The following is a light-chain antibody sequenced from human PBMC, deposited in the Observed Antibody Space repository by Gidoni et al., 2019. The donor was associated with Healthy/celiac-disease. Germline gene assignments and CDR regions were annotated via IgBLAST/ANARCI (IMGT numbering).Light chain of an antibody. V-gene: IGKV1-39*01. J-gene: IGKJ1*01. CDR3: QQSYSTLWT. CDR1: QSISSY. Sequence: IQMTHSPSSLSASVGDRVTITCRASQSISSYLNWYQQKPGKAPKLLIYAASSLQSGVPSRFSGSGSGKDFTLTISSLQPEDFATYYCQQSYSTLWTFGQGTKVEIK. CDR2: AAS.